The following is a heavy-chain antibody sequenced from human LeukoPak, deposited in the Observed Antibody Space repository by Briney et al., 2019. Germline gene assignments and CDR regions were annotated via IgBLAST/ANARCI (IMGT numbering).Heavy chain of an antibody. CDR2: IYTSGST. Sequence: PSETLSLTCTVSGGSISSYYWSWIRQPAGKGLEWIGRIYTSGSTNYNPSLKSRVTISVDKSKNQFSLKLSSVTAADTAVYYCARVGCSSTSCYVGYWGQGTLVTVSS. CDR1: GGSISSYY. D-gene: IGHD2-2*01. V-gene: IGHV4-4*07. CDR3: ARVGCSSTSCYVGY. J-gene: IGHJ4*02.